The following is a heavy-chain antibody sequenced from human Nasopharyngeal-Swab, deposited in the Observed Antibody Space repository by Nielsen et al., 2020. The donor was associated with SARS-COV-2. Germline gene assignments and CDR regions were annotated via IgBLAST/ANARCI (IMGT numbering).Heavy chain of an antibody. D-gene: IGHD6-19*01. Sequence: GGSLRLSCAASGFTFSTYSMSWVRQAPGKGLEWVSSISSSNSYIYYADSVKGRFTISRDNTKNSLYLQMNSLRAEDTAVYYCAREPTYSSGWYGDAFDIWGQGTMVTVSS. CDR3: AREPTYSSGWYGDAFDI. CDR2: ISSSNSYI. CDR1: GFTFSTYS. V-gene: IGHV3-21*01. J-gene: IGHJ3*02.